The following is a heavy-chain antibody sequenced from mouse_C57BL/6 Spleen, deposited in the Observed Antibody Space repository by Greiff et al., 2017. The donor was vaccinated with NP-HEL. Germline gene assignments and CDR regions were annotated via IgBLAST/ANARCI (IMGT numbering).Heavy chain of an antibody. CDR1: GYTFTDYE. D-gene: IGHD1-1*01. V-gene: IGHV1-15*01. CDR3: DSGRYGGSFAY. Sequence: QVQLQQSGAELVRPGASVTLSCKASGYTFTDYEMHWVKQTPVHGLEWIGAIDPETGGTAYNQKFKGKAILTADKSSSTAYMQLRSLTSEDSAVYFYDSGRYGGSFAYWGQGTLVTVSA. CDR2: IDPETGGT. J-gene: IGHJ3*01.